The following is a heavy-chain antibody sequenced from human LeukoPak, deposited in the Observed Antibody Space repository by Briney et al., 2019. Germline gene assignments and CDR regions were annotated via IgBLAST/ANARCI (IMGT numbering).Heavy chain of an antibody. CDR3: ARGGSSAWASFDN. Sequence: GGSLRLSCAASGITFSTYWMHWVRQAPGKGLVWVSRIKGDGSSTTYADSVEGRFSISRDNAKNTLILQMNSLRAEDTAVYYCARGGSSAWASFDNWGQGTLVTVSS. CDR2: IKGDGSST. D-gene: IGHD6-19*01. J-gene: IGHJ4*02. CDR1: GITFSTYW. V-gene: IGHV3-74*01.